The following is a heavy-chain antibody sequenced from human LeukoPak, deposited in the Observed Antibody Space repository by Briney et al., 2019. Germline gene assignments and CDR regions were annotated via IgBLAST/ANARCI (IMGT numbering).Heavy chain of an antibody. CDR2: IKGDGSRT. J-gene: IGHJ5*01. Sequence: GGSLRLSCAASGFTFSNYWMHWVRHAPGKGLVWVSRIKGDGSRTIYADSVKGRFTISRDNAKNTLYLQMKSLRAEDTAVYYCVRDWDHFDFDSWGLGTLVTVSS. CDR3: VRDWDHFDFDS. CDR1: GFTFSNYW. V-gene: IGHV3-74*01. D-gene: IGHD3-9*01.